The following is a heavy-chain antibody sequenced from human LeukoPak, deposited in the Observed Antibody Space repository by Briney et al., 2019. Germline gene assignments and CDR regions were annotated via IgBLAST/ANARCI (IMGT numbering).Heavy chain of an antibody. CDR1: ADSISSSNYY. V-gene: IGHV4-39*01. D-gene: IGHD5-24*01. CDR2: IYYSGIT. Sequence: PSETLSLTCTVSADSISSSNYYWGWIRQPPGKGLEWIASIYYSGITYYNPSLKSRVTISVDTSKNQFSLKVISVTAADTAVYYCASHPRRDDYRDYWGQGTLVTVSS. J-gene: IGHJ4*02. CDR3: ASHPRRDDYRDY.